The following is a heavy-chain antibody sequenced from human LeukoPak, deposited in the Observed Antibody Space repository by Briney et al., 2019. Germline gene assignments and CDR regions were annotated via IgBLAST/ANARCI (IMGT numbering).Heavy chain of an antibody. J-gene: IGHJ4*02. CDR2: ISYDGSNK. CDR3: AKASVYDSSGYWVDY. Sequence: GGSLRLTCAASGFTFSSYGMHWVRQAPGKGLEWVAVISYDGSNKYYADSVKGRFTISRDNSKNTLYLQMNSLRVEDTAVYYCAKASVYDSSGYWVDYWGQGTLVTVSS. CDR1: GFTFSSYG. D-gene: IGHD3-22*01. V-gene: IGHV3-30*18.